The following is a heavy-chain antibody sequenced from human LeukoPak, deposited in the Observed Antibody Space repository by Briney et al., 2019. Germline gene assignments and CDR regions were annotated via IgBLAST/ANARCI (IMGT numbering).Heavy chain of an antibody. J-gene: IGHJ4*02. Sequence: GGSLRLSCAASGFTFSSYSMNWVRQAPGKGLEWVSSISSSSSYIYYADSVKGRFTISRDNSKNTLYLQMNSLRAEDTAVYYCAKDQARGLVKRGGFDYWGQGTLVTVSS. CDR1: GFTFSSYS. CDR2: ISSSSSYI. V-gene: IGHV3-21*01. D-gene: IGHD3-9*01. CDR3: AKDQARGLVKRGGFDY.